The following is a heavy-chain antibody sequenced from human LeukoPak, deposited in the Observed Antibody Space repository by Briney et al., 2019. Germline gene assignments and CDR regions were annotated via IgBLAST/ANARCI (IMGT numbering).Heavy chain of an antibody. Sequence: GGSLRLSCAASGFTFSSYSMNWVRQAPGKGLEWVSSISGTSDYIYYADSVKGRFTISRDNSQNSLYLQMNSLRAEDTAVYYCARREPQGCSGTSCFAGPVGHWGQGTLVTVSS. V-gene: IGHV3-21*06. D-gene: IGHD2-2*01. J-gene: IGHJ4*02. CDR2: ISGTSDYI. CDR1: GFTFSSYS. CDR3: ARREPQGCSGTSCFAGPVGH.